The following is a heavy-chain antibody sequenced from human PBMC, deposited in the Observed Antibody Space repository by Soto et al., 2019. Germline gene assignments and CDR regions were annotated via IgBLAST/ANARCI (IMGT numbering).Heavy chain of an antibody. V-gene: IGHV3-30-3*01. J-gene: IGHJ6*01. CDR3: ATVFGVDRDCLEC. CDR1: VFTFSIYV. D-gene: IGHD3-3*01. Sequence: PGGSVRLSCTSSVFTFSIYVMHCIRHAPGKWLECVAFTSYDSSTKYYADSVKGRFTVSRDNSKNTLYLQMNSLRPEDTAVYYCATVFGVDRDCLECWG. CDR2: TSYDSSTK.